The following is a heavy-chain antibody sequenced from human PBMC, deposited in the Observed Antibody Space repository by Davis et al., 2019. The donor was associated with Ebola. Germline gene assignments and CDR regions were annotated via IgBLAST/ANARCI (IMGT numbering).Heavy chain of an antibody. CDR1: GFTFSDYY. Sequence: GESLKISCAASGFTFSDYYMSWIRQAPGKGLEWVSYISSSSSTIYYADSVKGRFTISRDNAKNSLYLQMNSLRDEDTAAYYCARDAYYDFWSGHMGFDPWGQGTLVTVSS. J-gene: IGHJ5*02. CDR3: ARDAYYDFWSGHMGFDP. V-gene: IGHV3-11*04. CDR2: ISSSSSTI. D-gene: IGHD3-3*01.